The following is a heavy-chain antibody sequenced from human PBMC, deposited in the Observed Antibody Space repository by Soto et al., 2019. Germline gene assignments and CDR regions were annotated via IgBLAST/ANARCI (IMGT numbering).Heavy chain of an antibody. D-gene: IGHD7-27*01. CDR1: GGTFGRNT. CDR2: IVPIFGTF. Sequence: QVHLVQSAAEVKKPGSSVRVSCTVSGGTFGRNTIVWVRQAPEQGLECMGHIVPIFGTFKYAQKFQGRVTFTADESTTTAYMYLSRLTSEDTAVYFCARNLNWALDYWGQGTLVTVSS. V-gene: IGHV1-69*01. CDR3: ARNLNWALDY. J-gene: IGHJ4*02.